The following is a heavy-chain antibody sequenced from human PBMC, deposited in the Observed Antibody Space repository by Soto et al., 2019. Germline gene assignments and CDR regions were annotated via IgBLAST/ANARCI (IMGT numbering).Heavy chain of an antibody. CDR2: IYYSGSA. CDR3: ARAGQLARRNYYYYGMDV. J-gene: IGHJ6*02. V-gene: IGHV4-59*01. CDR1: GGSISSYY. Sequence: SETLSLTCTVSGGSISSYYWSWIRQPPGKGLEWIGYIYYSGSANYNPSLKSRVTISVDTSKNQFSLKLSSVTAADTAVYYCARAGQLARRNYYYYGMDVWGQGTTVTVSS. D-gene: IGHD2-2*01.